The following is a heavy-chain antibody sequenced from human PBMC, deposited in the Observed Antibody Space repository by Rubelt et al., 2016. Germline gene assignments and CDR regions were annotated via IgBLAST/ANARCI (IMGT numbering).Heavy chain of an antibody. CDR2: INHSGST. CDR3: ARDGGTYQLPNNWFDP. CDR1: GGSFSGYY. J-gene: IGHJ5*02. V-gene: IGHV4-34*01. D-gene: IGHD2-2*01. Sequence: CAVYGGSFSGYYWSWIRQPPGKGLEWIGEINHSGSTNYNPSLKSRVTISVDKSKNQFSLKLSSVTAADTAVYYCARDGGTYQLPNNWFDPWGQGTLVTVSA.